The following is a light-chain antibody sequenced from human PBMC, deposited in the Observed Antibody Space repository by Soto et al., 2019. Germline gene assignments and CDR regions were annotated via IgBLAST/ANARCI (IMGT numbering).Light chain of an antibody. V-gene: IGLV2-23*01. Sequence: QSALTQPASVSGSPGQSITISCTGTSSDVGSYNVVSWYQQHPGKAPKLMIYEGNKRPSGVSNRFSGSKSANTASLTISGLQTEDEAAYYCCSYAGTNTFVFGTGTKVTVL. CDR3: CSYAGTNTFV. CDR2: EGN. J-gene: IGLJ1*01. CDR1: SSDVGSYNV.